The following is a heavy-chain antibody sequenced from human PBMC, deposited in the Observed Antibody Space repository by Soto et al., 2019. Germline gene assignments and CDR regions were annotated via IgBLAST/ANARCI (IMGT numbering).Heavy chain of an antibody. J-gene: IGHJ6*02. V-gene: IGHV3-53*01. CDR2: IYSGGTT. CDR1: GFTVSTNY. Sequence: VQLVESGGGLIQPGGSLRLSCAASGFTVSTNYMSWVRQAPGKGLEWVSVIYSGGTTYFADSVKGRFTISRDNSKNTLYLQMSSLRAEDTAVYVCARAASYYGLDVWGQGTTVTVSS. CDR3: ARAASYYGLDV.